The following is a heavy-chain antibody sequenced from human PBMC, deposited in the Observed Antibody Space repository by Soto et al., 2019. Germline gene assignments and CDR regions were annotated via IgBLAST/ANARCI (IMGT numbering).Heavy chain of an antibody. D-gene: IGHD6-19*01. CDR3: AREGGSRIAVAESY. Sequence: SVKVCCKDSVYTLNSYDINWVRQANGQGFEYLGWMNPNSGNTNYVKKFQGRVTMTTDTSTSTAYMELRSLRSDDTAVYYCAREGGSRIAVAESYWGQGTLVTVPQ. CDR1: VYTLNSYD. J-gene: IGHJ4*02. CDR2: MNPNSGNT. V-gene: IGHV1-8*01.